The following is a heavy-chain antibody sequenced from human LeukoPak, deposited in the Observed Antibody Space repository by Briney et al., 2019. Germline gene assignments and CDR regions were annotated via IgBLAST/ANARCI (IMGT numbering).Heavy chain of an antibody. D-gene: IGHD6-19*01. V-gene: IGHV4-59*01. J-gene: IGHJ5*02. Sequence: SETLSLTCTVSGGSISSYYWSWIRQPPGKGLEWIWYIYYSGSTNYNPSLKSRVNISVDTSKNQFSLKLSSVTAADTAVYYCARATYSSGWYADHNWFDPWGQGTLVTVSS. CDR3: ARATYSSGWYADHNWFDP. CDR2: IYYSGST. CDR1: GGSISSYY.